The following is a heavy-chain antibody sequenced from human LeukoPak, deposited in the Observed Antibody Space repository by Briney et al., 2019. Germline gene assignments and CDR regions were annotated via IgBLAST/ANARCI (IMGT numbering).Heavy chain of an antibody. CDR3: ARSWAGMYYPFYYFDY. Sequence: SETLSLTCAVYGESFSGYYWSWIRQPPGKGLEWIAEINHRGSTHYNPSLKSRVNISADTSKSQFSLNLDSVTAADTAVYYCARSWAGMYYPFYYFDYWGQGSLVTVSS. J-gene: IGHJ4*02. CDR1: GESFSGYY. CDR2: INHRGST. V-gene: IGHV4-34*01. D-gene: IGHD2-8*01.